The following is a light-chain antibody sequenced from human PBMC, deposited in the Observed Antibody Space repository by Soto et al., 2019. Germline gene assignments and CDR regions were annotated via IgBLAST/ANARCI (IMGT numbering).Light chain of an antibody. CDR2: RNN. CDR1: SSNIGSNY. CDR3: AAWDDSLSGVV. J-gene: IGLJ2*01. Sequence: QAVVTQPPSASGTPGQRVTISCSGSSSNIGSNYVYWYQQLPGTAPKLLIYRNNQRPSGVPDRFSGSKSGPSASLAISGLRSEDEADYYCAAWDDSLSGVVFGGGTQLTVL. V-gene: IGLV1-47*01.